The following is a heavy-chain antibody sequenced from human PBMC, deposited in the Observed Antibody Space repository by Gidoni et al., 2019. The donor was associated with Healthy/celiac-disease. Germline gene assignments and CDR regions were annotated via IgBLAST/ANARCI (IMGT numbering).Heavy chain of an antibody. CDR3: ARGYCSSTSCYTYWYFDL. CDR2: IIPIFGTA. V-gene: IGHV1-69*01. CDR1: GGTFSSYA. Sequence: QVQLVQSGAEVKKPGSSVKFSCKASGGTFSSYALSWVRQAPGQGLEWRGGIIPIFGTANYAQKFQGRVTITADESTRTAYMELSSLRSEDTAVYYCARGYCSSTSCYTYWYFDLWGRGTLVTVSS. D-gene: IGHD2-2*02. J-gene: IGHJ2*01.